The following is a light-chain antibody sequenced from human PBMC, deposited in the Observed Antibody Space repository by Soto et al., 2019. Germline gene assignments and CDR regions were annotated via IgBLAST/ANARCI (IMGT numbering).Light chain of an antibody. J-gene: IGLJ1*01. CDR1: SSDVGGYNY. CDR3: SSYSGSNNYV. Sequence: QPVLTQPPSASRTPGPPVTISCTGTSSDVGGYNYVSWYQQHPGKAPKLMIYEVSKRPSGVPDRFSGSKSGNTASLTVSGLQAEDEADYYCSSYSGSNNYVFGTGTKVTGL. V-gene: IGLV2-8*01. CDR2: EVS.